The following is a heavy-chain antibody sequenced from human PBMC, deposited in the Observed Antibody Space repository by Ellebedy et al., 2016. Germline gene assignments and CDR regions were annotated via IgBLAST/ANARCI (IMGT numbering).Heavy chain of an antibody. CDR1: GFTLSNAW. J-gene: IGHJ4*02. CDR2: VKRKSDGGTI. V-gene: IGHV3-15*07. D-gene: IGHD3-3*02. CDR3: VTEISGAFPE. Sequence: GESLKISCVASGFTLSNAWMNWVRHTPGNGLEWVGLVKRKSDGGTIDYAAPVRGRFTISRDDSKNTLYLQMASLKPEDTAVYYCVTEISGAFPEWGQGTLVTVSS.